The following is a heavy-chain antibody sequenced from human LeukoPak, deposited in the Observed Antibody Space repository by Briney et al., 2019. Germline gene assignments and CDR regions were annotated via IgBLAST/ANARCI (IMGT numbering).Heavy chain of an antibody. CDR3: ARDDYDILAY. CDR2: IYYSGST. J-gene: IGHJ4*02. D-gene: IGHD3-9*01. CDR1: GGSISSYY. V-gene: IGHV4-59*01. Sequence: SETLSLTCTVSGGSISSYYWSWIRQPPGKGLEWIGYIYYSGSTNYNPSLKSRVTISVDTSKNQFSLKLSSVTAADMAVYYCARDDYDILAYWGQGTLVTVSS.